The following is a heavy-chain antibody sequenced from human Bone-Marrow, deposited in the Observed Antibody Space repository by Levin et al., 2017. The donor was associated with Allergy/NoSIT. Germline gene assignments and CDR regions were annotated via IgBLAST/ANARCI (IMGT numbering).Heavy chain of an antibody. V-gene: IGHV3-30*18. CDR2: ISYDGSQK. CDR3: AKGQLGYCGDECYASGPSEYFQH. Sequence: GGSLRLSCVAAGFTFSNYGMYWVRQAPGKGLEWVALISYDGSQKYYVDSVKGRFTISRDNSKNTFFLQMNSLRAEDTAMYYCAKGQLGYCGDECYASGPSEYFQHWGQGTPVTVSS. J-gene: IGHJ1*01. CDR1: GFTFSNYG. D-gene: IGHD2-21*01.